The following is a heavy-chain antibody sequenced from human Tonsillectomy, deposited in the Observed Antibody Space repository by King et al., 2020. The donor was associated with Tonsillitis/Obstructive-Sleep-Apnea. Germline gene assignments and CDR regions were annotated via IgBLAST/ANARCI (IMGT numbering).Heavy chain of an antibody. V-gene: IGHV3-48*03. Sequence: VQLVESGGGLVQPGGSLRFPCAASGFTFSSYEMNWVRQAPGKGLEWVSYISSSGSTIYYADSVKGRVTISRDNAKNSLYLQMNSLRAEDTAVYYCARDGSSYYYYGMDVWGQGTTVTVSS. J-gene: IGHJ6*02. D-gene: IGHD1-1*01. CDR3: ARDGSSYYYYGMDV. CDR2: ISSSGSTI. CDR1: GFTFSSYE.